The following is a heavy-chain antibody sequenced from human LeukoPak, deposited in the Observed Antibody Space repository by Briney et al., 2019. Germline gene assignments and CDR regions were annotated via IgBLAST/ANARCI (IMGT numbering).Heavy chain of an antibody. CDR3: ARWDSSSCYSKYYYYYGMDV. V-gene: IGHV1-8*01. D-gene: IGHD6-13*01. J-gene: IGHJ6*02. CDR1: GYTFTSYD. CDR2: MNPNSGNT. Sequence: ASVKVSCKASGYTFTSYDINWVRQATGQGLEWMGWMNPNSGNTGYAQKFQGRVTMTRNTSISTAYMELSGLRSEDTAVYYCARWDSSSCYSKYYYYYGMDVWGQGTTVTVSS.